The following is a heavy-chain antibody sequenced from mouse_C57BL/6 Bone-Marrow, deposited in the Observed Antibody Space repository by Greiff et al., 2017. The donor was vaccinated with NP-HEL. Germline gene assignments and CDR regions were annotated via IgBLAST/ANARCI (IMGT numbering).Heavy chain of an antibody. D-gene: IGHD1-1*01. CDR3: ARDTEGAMDY. Sequence: EVQLQESEGGLVQPGSSMKLSCTASGFTFSDYYMAWVRQVPEKGLEWVANINYDGSSTYYLDSLKSRFIISRDNAKNILYLQMSSLKSEDTATYYCARDTEGAMDYWGQGTSVTVSS. CDR2: INYDGSST. V-gene: IGHV5-16*01. J-gene: IGHJ4*01. CDR1: GFTFSDYY.